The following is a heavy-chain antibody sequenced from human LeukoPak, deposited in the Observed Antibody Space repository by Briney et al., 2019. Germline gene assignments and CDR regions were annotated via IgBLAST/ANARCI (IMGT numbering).Heavy chain of an antibody. CDR2: MNPNSGDT. CDR3: ARAVLLGTDFDY. V-gene: IGHV1-2*02. J-gene: IGHJ4*02. CDR1: GYTFTSYD. D-gene: IGHD5-18*01. Sequence: ASVKVSCKASGYTFTSYDINWVRQAPGQGLEWMGWMNPNSGDTGYPQKFQGRVTMTRDTSISTAYMELGRLRSDDTAVYYCARAVLLGTDFDYWGQGTLVTISS.